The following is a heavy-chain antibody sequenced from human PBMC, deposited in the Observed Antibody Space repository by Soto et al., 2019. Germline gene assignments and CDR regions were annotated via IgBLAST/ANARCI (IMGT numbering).Heavy chain of an antibody. CDR2: MNPNSGNT. CDR1: GYTFTSYY. V-gene: IGHV1-8*02. CDR3: ARLFYNYYDSSGYYGDDAFDI. Sequence: ASVKVSCKASGYTFTSYYMHWVRQANGQGLEWMGRMNPNSGNTGYAQKFQGRVTMTRNTSISTAYMELSSLRSEDTAVYYCARLFYNYYDSSGYYGDDAFDIWGQGTMVTVSS. D-gene: IGHD3-22*01. J-gene: IGHJ3*02.